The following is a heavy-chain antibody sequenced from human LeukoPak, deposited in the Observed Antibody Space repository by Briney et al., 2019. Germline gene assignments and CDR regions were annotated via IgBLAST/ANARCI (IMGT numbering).Heavy chain of an antibody. CDR2: IPYDGSNK. V-gene: IGHV3-30*18. J-gene: IGHJ4*02. D-gene: IGHD3-22*01. CDR1: GFTFSSYG. CDR3: AKDLDYDTIGAFDY. Sequence: GGSLRLSCSASGFTFSSYGMHWVRQAPGKGLEWVAVIPYDGSNKYYADSVKGRFTISRDNSKNTLYLQMNSLRAEDTAVYYCAKDLDYDTIGAFDYWGQGTLVTVSS.